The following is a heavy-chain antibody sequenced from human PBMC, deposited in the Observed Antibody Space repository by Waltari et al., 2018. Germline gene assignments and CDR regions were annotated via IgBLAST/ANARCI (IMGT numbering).Heavy chain of an antibody. CDR2: MTRHKGET. D-gene: IGHD1-26*01. CDR3: ARVGGPIGGFWFDP. V-gene: IGHV1-2*07. J-gene: IGHJ5*02. Sequence: QVQLVQSGAEVKRPGASVTVSCQGFGYVFNDFAMHWVRQAPGQGLEYMGWMTRHKGETNSGDECKGRGTMTRETSSNRGYMDFSGLTSDDTVVYYCARVGGPIGGFWFDPWGQGTLVT. CDR1: GYVFNDFA.